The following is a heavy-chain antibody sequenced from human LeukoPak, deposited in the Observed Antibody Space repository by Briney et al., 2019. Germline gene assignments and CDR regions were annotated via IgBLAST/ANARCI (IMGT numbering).Heavy chain of an antibody. V-gene: IGHV3-23*01. CDR2: ITDSGGDT. J-gene: IGHJ4*02. CDR3: VKGSASSRPYYFDY. D-gene: IGHD2-15*01. CDR1: GFTFNNYA. Sequence: GGSLRLSCAASGFTFNNYAMSWVRQGPGKGLEWFSAITDSGGDTYYADSVKGRFTISRDNSKNTLDLQMSSLRAEDTAVYYCVKGSASSRPYYFDYWGQGALVTVSS.